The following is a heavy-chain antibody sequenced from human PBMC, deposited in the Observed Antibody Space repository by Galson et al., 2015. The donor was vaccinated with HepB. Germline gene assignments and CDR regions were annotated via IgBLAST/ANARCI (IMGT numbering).Heavy chain of an antibody. V-gene: IGHV5-10-1*01. D-gene: IGHD3-10*01. J-gene: IGHJ4*02. CDR1: GYSFTTFW. Sequence: QSGAEVKKPGESLRISCKASGYSFTTFWISWVRQMPGKGLEWMGRIDPSDSYTDHSPSFQGHVSMSVDKSSTTAYLQWSSLKASDTAMYYCASRHSYFRSGTWYNVADHWGQGILVTVSS. CDR3: ASRHSYFRSGTWYNVADH. CDR2: IDPSDSYT.